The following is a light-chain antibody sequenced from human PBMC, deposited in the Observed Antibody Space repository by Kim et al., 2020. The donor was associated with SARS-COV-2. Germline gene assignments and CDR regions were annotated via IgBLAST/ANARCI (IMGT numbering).Light chain of an antibody. V-gene: IGLV3-1*01. CDR3: QTWDSGRT. J-gene: IGLJ2*01. Sequence: YELTQPPSVSVSPGQTATITCSGDRLGSKYACWYQQKAGQSPVLVIYQDNKRPSGVPERFSGSNSGNTATLTISGTQAVDEADYYCQTWDSGRTFGGGTQLTVL. CDR2: QDN. CDR1: RLGSKY.